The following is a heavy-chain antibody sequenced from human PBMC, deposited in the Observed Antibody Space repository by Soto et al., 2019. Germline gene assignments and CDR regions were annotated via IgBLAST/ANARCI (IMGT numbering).Heavy chain of an antibody. J-gene: IGHJ4*02. CDR2: INPNSGDT. V-gene: IGHV1-2*04. Sequence: ASVKVSCKASGYIFTGYYMHWVRQAPGQGLEWMGWINPNSGDTNYTQKFQGWVTMTRHTSISTAYMELSRLRSDDTAVYYCATSRISIAVAGETEYYFDYWGQGTPVTVSS. CDR3: ATSRISIAVAGETEYYFDY. D-gene: IGHD6-19*01. CDR1: GYIFTGYY.